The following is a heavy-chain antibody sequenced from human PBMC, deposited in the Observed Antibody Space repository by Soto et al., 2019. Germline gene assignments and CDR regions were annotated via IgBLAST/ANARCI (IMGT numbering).Heavy chain of an antibody. CDR1: GFTFSSYG. Sequence: QVQLVESGGGVVQPGRSLRLSCAASGFTFSSYGMHWVRQAPGKGLEWVAVIWYDGSNKYYADSVKGRFTISRDNSKNTLYLQMNSLRAEDTAVYYCARGASSGDYYFDYWGQGTLVTVSS. V-gene: IGHV3-33*01. CDR2: IWYDGSNK. CDR3: ARGASSGDYYFDY. J-gene: IGHJ4*02. D-gene: IGHD3-22*01.